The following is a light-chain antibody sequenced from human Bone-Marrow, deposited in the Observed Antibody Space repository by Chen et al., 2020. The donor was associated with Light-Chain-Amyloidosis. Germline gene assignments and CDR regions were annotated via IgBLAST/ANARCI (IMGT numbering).Light chain of an antibody. CDR1: SSDVGGDNH. CDR2: KVT. CDR3: SSYTITNTLV. Sequence: QSALTQPASVSGSPGQSITISCTGTSSDVGGDNHVSWYQQHPDKAPKLMIYKVTNRPSWVPDRVSGSKSDNTASLTISGLQTEDEADYCCSSYTITNTLVFGSGTRVTVL. J-gene: IGLJ1*01. V-gene: IGLV2-14*01.